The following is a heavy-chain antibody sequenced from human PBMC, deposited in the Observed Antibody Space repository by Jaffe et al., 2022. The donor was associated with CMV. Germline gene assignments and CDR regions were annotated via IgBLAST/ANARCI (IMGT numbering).Heavy chain of an antibody. J-gene: IGHJ6*02. V-gene: IGHV4-39*01. Sequence: QLQLQESGPGLVKPSETLSLTCTVSGDPISSNNSFYGWIRQAPGKGLEWIGVIYYSGSTYYSPSLRSRLTISVYTSKNQFSLKLRSVTAADTAVYYCARRRRGLAMDVWGQGTTVTVSS. D-gene: IGHD5-12*01. CDR2: IYYSGST. CDR1: GDPISSNNSF. CDR3: ARRRRGLAMDV.